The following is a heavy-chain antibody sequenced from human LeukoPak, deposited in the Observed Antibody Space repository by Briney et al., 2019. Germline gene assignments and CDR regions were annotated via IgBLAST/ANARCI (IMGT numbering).Heavy chain of an antibody. CDR2: MYSGGNT. CDR1: GFTVSSSY. J-gene: IGHJ4*02. CDR3: ARVQAVFQNFDY. V-gene: IGHV3-66*01. Sequence: GGSLRLSCAASGFTVSSSYISWVRQAPGKGLEWVSVMYSGGNTYYAHSVKGRFTISRDKSKNTLYLQMNSLRAEDTAVYHCARVQAVFQNFDYWGQGTLVTVSS.